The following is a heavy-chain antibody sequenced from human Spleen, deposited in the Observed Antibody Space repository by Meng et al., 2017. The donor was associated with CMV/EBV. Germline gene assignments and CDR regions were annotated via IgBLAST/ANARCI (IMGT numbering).Heavy chain of an antibody. CDR1: GGSVPSGGYY. CDR2: VYLSVNT. V-gene: IGHV4-31*03. Sequence: CTVSGGSVPSGGYYWSWIRQHPGKGLEWIGYVYLSVNTYYSPSLRSRVTISVDTSNNQFSLKLTSVTAADTAVYFCARAPPSAPFDYWGQGALVTVSS. CDR3: ARAPPSAPFDY. J-gene: IGHJ4*02.